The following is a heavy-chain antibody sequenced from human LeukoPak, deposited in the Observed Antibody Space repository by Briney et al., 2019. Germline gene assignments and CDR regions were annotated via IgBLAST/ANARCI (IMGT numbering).Heavy chain of an antibody. J-gene: IGHJ4*02. D-gene: IGHD3-3*01. CDR1: GFTVSSNY. CDR2: IYSGGST. Sequence: GGSLRLSCAASGFTVSSNYMRGVRQAPGKGLEWVSIIYSGGSTYYADSVKGRFTVSRDNSKNTLYLQMNSLRAEDAAVYYCASDMSYSGYYIDYWGQGTLVTVSS. V-gene: IGHV3-66*02. CDR3: ASDMSYSGYYIDY.